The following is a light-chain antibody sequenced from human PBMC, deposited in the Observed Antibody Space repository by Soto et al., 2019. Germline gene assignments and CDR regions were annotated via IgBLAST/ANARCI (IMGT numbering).Light chain of an antibody. CDR2: DVS. Sequence: QSALTQPASVSGSPGQSITISCTGTSSDVGGYNYVSWYQQHPGKAPKLMIYDVSNRPSGVSNRFSGFKSGNTASLTISGLQAEDEADYHCSSYTSSSTVVFGGGTKLTVL. CDR1: SSDVGGYNY. CDR3: SSYTSSSTVV. V-gene: IGLV2-14*01. J-gene: IGLJ2*01.